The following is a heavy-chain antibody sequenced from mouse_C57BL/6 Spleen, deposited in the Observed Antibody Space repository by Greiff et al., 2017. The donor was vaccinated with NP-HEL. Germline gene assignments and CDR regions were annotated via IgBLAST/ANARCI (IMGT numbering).Heavy chain of an antibody. V-gene: IGHV5-4*03. Sequence: EVNLVESGGGLVKPGGSLKLSCAASGFTFSSYAMSWVRQTPEKRLEWVATISDGGSYTYYPDNVKGRFTISRDNAKNNLYLQMSHLKSEDTAMYYCARGELGRFAYWGQGTLVTVSA. D-gene: IGHD4-1*01. CDR1: GFTFSSYA. CDR2: ISDGGSYT. J-gene: IGHJ3*01. CDR3: ARGELGRFAY.